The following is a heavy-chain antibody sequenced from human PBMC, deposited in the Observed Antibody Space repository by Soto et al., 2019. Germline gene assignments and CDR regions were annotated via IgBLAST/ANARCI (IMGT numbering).Heavy chain of an antibody. Sequence: GGSQRLSCAASEFTFRRHGRHWVRQAPGKGLQWVGVIWSDGSNEVYADSVKGRFIISRDNSKNILYLQMNSLRAEDTAVYYCARERTFGDNKHNYMDVWGTGITVTVSS. V-gene: IGHV3-33*01. J-gene: IGHJ6*03. CDR1: EFTFRRHG. CDR3: ARERTFGDNKHNYMDV. D-gene: IGHD3-10*01. CDR2: IWSDGSNE.